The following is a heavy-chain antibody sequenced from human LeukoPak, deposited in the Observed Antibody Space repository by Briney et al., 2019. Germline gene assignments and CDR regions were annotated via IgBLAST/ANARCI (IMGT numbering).Heavy chain of an antibody. J-gene: IGHJ4*02. CDR2: ISSSSSYI. D-gene: IGHD2-2*01. CDR3: ARDAGYCSSTSCYPPEYYFDY. V-gene: IGHV3-21*01. Sequence: GGSLRLSCAASGFTFSSYSMTWVRQAPGKGLEWVSSISSSSSYIYYADSVKGRFTISRDNAKNPLYLQMNSLRAEDTAVYYCARDAGYCSSTSCYPPEYYFDYWGQGTLVTVSS. CDR1: GFTFSSYS.